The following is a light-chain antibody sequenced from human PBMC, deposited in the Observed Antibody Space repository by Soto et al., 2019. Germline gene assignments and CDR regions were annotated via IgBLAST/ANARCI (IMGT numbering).Light chain of an antibody. Sequence: QSVLAQPPSASGTPGQRVTISCSGSSSNIGSNPVNWSRQLPGTAPKLLISTNNQRPSGVPDRFSGSKSGTSASLAISGLQSEGEADYYCAAWDDSLNGWVFGGGTKLTVL. CDR3: AAWDDSLNGWV. J-gene: IGLJ3*02. V-gene: IGLV1-44*01. CDR1: SSNIGSNP. CDR2: TNN.